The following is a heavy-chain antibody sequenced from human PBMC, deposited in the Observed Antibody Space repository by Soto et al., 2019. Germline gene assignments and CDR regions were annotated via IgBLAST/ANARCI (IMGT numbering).Heavy chain of an antibody. Sequence: QVQLVQSGAEVRRPGSSVKVSCKASGGTFGSNAISWVRQAPGQGLEWMGGIIPIFGTTNNAQKFQGRVTISADESTNTAYMALSSLRSEDTAIYYCASEGYTFGPGAVSGAFDIWGQGTVVTVSS. V-gene: IGHV1-69*12. CDR2: IIPIFGTT. D-gene: IGHD2-2*02. CDR3: ASEGYTFGPGAVSGAFDI. J-gene: IGHJ3*02. CDR1: GGTFGSNA.